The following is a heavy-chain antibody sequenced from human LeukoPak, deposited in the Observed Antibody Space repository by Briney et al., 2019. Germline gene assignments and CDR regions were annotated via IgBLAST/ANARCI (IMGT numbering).Heavy chain of an antibody. CDR2: ISAYNGHT. CDR1: GGTFSSYA. J-gene: IGHJ3*02. D-gene: IGHD1-26*01. Sequence: ASVKVSCKASGGTFSSYAISWVRQAPGQGLEWMGRISAYNGHTNYAQKLQGRVTMTTDTSTGTAYMELRSLRSDDTAVYYCARGGRWELPRPYAFDIWGQGTTVTVSS. V-gene: IGHV1-18*01. CDR3: ARGGRWELPRPYAFDI.